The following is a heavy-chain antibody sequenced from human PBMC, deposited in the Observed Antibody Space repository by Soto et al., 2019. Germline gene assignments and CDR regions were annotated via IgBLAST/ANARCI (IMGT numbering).Heavy chain of an antibody. Sequence: SETLSPTCAVHGASFSAYYWSWIRHSPGKGLEWIGAINHSASTNYKPPLTRRSNISQHTSKTPFSLKLTSVTAPHTGVYYCATRNWSHNLFGPWGQGTLVTVSS. D-gene: IGHD1-1*01. J-gene: IGHJ5*02. CDR2: INHSAST. CDR1: GASFSAYY. CDR3: ATRNWSHNLFGP. V-gene: IGHV4-34*01.